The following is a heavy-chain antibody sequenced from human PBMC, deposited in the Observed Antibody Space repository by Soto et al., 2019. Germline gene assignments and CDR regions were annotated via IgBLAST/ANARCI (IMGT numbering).Heavy chain of an antibody. CDR3: ARRLDDRADEGFDV. CDR1: GGTFSTYT. Sequence: QVHLVQSGAEVRKPGSSVKVSCKTSGGTFSTYTIYWVRQAPGQGLEWMGRIIPLFGTTSYAQNFQDRVTITSEESTSTTYMDLSSLRAEVTDIYYCARRLDDRADEGFDVWGEGTAVTVSA. V-gene: IGHV1-69*18. CDR2: IIPLFGTT. D-gene: IGHD3-16*01. J-gene: IGHJ3*01.